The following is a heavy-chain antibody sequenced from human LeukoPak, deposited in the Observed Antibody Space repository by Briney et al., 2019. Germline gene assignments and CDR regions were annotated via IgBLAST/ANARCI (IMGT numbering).Heavy chain of an antibody. CDR3: ASEINYGDYVDY. V-gene: IGHV3-7*04. D-gene: IGHD4-17*01. CDR2: IKQDGSEK. Sequence: GGPLRLSCAASGFTFSSYWMSWARQAPGKGLVWVANIKQDGSEKYYVDSVKGRFTISRDNAKNALYLQMNSLRAEDTAVYYCASEINYGDYVDYWGEGTLVSVSS. CDR1: GFTFSSYW. J-gene: IGHJ4*02.